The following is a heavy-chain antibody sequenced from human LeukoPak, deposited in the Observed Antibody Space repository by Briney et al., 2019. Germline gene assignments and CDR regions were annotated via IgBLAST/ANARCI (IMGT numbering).Heavy chain of an antibody. J-gene: IGHJ3*02. CDR2: ISSSSSYI. V-gene: IGHV3-21*01. CDR1: GFTFSSYS. D-gene: IGHD3-9*01. Sequence: GGSLRLSCAASGFTFSSYSMNWVRQAPGKGLEWVSFISSSSSYIYYADSVKGRFTISRDNAKNSLYLQMNSLRAEDTAVYYCARGLRILTSHDAFDIWGQGTMVTVSS. CDR3: ARGLRILTSHDAFDI.